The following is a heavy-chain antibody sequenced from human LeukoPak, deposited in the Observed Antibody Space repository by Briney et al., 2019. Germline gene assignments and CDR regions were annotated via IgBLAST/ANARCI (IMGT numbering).Heavy chain of an antibody. J-gene: IGHJ5*02. CDR1: GFTVNNNY. CDR2: IYGDGRT. D-gene: IGHD3-10*01. Sequence: GGSLRLSCAASGFTVNNNYMTWVRQAPGKGLEWVSLIYGDGRTSYAGSVKGRFIISGDNSRNTLYLQMNSLRAEDTAVYYCATGAHYYGSWGQGTLVTVSS. CDR3: ATGAHYYGS. V-gene: IGHV3-53*01.